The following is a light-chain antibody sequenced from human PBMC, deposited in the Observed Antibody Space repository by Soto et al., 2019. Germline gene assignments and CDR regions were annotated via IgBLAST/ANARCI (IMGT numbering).Light chain of an antibody. Sequence: QSVLTQPPSISGAPGQRVTISCTGTSSNLGAGYDAHWVQFLPGKAPKLLIFADTIRRPGVPDRFSGSKSGTSASLAITGLQTGDEADYYCATWDGSLPAEVFGGGTKVTVL. CDR3: ATWDGSLPAEV. CDR1: SSNLGAGYD. V-gene: IGLV1-40*01. CDR2: ADT. J-gene: IGLJ2*01.